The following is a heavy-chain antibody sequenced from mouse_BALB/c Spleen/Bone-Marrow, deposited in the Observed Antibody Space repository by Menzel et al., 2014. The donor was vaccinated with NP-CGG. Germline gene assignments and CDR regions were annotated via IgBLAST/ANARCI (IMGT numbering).Heavy chain of an antibody. V-gene: IGHV5-6-5*01. J-gene: IGHJ1*01. Sequence: EVKLMESGGGLVKPGGSLKLSCAASGFTFSTYAMSWVRQTPEKRLEWVASIYSAGSTYYPDSVKGRFTISRDNARNILYLQMNSLRSEDTAMYYCARRYYGYWYFDVWGAGTTVTVSS. D-gene: IGHD1-1*01. CDR2: IYSAGST. CDR1: GFTFSTYA. CDR3: ARRYYGYWYFDV.